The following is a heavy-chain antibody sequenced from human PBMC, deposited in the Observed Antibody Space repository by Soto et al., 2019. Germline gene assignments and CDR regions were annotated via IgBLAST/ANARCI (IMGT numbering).Heavy chain of an antibody. Sequence: EVQLLESGGGLVQPGGSLRLSCAASGFTFSSYAMTWVRQAPGKGPEWVSVISGTGSTTYYADSVKGRFTISRDNSKNTLDLQMNSLRVEDTAVYYCAKDLKTTVVRAYDYWGQGTLVTVSS. CDR1: GFTFSSYA. CDR3: AKDLKTTVVRAYDY. D-gene: IGHD4-17*01. J-gene: IGHJ4*02. CDR2: ISGTGSTT. V-gene: IGHV3-23*01.